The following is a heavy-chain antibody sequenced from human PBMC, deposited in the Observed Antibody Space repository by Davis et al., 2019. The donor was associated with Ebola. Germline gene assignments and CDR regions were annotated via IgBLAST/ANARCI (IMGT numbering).Heavy chain of an antibody. CDR3: ARDRVSGTTGMTDGGLYYYYAMDV. J-gene: IGHJ6*04. Sequence: ASVKVSCRASGYTFTRNYMYWVRQARGQGLEWMGRINPSSGSTSYAQKFQGRVTMTRDTSTNTVYMELSSLRSEDTAVYYCARDRVSGTTGMTDGGLYYYYAMDVWGKGTTVTVSS. D-gene: IGHD1-1*01. CDR2: INPSSGST. V-gene: IGHV1-46*01. CDR1: GYTFTRNY.